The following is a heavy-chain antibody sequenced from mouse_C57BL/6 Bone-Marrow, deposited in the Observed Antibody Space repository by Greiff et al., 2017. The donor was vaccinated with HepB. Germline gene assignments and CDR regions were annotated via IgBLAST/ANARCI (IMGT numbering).Heavy chain of an antibody. Sequence: DVQLVESGGGLVQPGGSMKLSCVASGFTFSNYWMNWVRQSPEKGLEWVAQIRLKSDNYATHYAESVKGRFTISRDDSKSSVYLQMNNLRAEDTVIYYCTGLTGSLAYWGQGTLVTVSA. CDR1: GFTFSNYW. V-gene: IGHV6-3*01. CDR3: TGLTGSLAY. J-gene: IGHJ3*01. D-gene: IGHD4-1*01. CDR2: IRLKSDNYAT.